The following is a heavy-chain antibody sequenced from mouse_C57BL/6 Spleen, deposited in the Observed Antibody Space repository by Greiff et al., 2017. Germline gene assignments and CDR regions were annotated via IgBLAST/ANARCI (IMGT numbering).Heavy chain of an antibody. Sequence: QVQLKESGAELVKPGASVKVSCKASGYTFTSYWMPWVKLRPGQGLAWIGRIHPSDSDTNYNQKFKGKATLTVDKSASTDDMQLSSLTSEDSAVYYCALLTGTPAWFAYWGQGTLVTVSA. CDR3: ALLTGTPAWFAY. CDR1: GYTFTSYW. J-gene: IGHJ3*01. D-gene: IGHD4-1*01. CDR2: IHPSDSDT. V-gene: IGHV1-74*01.